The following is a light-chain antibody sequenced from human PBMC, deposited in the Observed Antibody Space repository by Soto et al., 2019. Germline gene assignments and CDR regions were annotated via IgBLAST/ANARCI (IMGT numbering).Light chain of an antibody. J-gene: IGKJ3*01. CDR1: QSIGSW. V-gene: IGKV1-5*01. Sequence: DIQMTQSPSTLSASVGDRVTITCRASQSIGSWLAWYQQKPGKAPKLLIYDASSLESGVPSRFSGSGSGTEFTLTISSLQPDDFATYYCQQYNSYSLTFGPGTKVDIK. CDR2: DAS. CDR3: QQYNSYSLT.